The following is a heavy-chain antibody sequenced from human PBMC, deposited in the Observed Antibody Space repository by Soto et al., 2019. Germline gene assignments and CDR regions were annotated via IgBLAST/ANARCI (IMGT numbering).Heavy chain of an antibody. CDR3: ARVNDCDFWSGYFAWHALHGPTKYYYGMDV. CDR1: GYTFTSYG. D-gene: IGHD3-3*01. J-gene: IGHJ6*02. V-gene: IGHV1-18*04. CDR2: ISAYNGNT. Sequence: ASVKVSCKASGYTFTSYGISWVRQAPGQGLEWMGWISAYNGNTNYAQKLQGRVTMTTDTSTSTAYMELRSLRSDDTAVYYCARVNDCDFWSGYFAWHALHGPTKYYYGMDVGGQGTKV.